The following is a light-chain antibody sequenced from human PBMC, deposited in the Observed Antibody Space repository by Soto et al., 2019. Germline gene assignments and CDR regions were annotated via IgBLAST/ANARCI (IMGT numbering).Light chain of an antibody. J-gene: IGKJ1*01. CDR3: QQYNNWPRT. CDR2: GAS. CDR1: QSVSSN. V-gene: IGKV3-15*01. Sequence: EVVMTQSPDTLSVSPGERATLSCRASQSVSSNLAWYQQKLGQAPRLLIYGASTRATGISARISGNGSGTEFTLTISSLQSEDFAIYYCQQYNNWPRTFGQGTKVDIK.